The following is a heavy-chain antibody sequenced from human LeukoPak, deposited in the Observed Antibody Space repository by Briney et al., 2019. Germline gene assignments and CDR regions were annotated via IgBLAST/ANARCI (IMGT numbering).Heavy chain of an antibody. D-gene: IGHD4-17*01. CDR3: AKDLYGDYGGLDY. CDR1: GFTFSSYW. V-gene: IGHV3-7*01. J-gene: IGHJ4*02. CDR2: IKQDGSEK. Sequence: GGSLRLSCAASGFTFSSYWMSWVRQAPGKGLEWVANIKQDGSEKYYVGSVKGRFTISRDNAKNSLFLQMNSLRAEDTAVYYCAKDLYGDYGGLDYWGQGTLVTVSS.